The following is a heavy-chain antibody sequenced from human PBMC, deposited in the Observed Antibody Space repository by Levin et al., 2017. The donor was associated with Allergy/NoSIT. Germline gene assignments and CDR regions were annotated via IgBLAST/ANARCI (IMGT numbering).Heavy chain of an antibody. D-gene: IGHD2-21*01. Sequence: GSLRLSCAVSGGSISGSNWWRWVRQPPGKGLGWIGQFYHSGSTNYNPSLKSRVTMSVDKSKNQFSLNLNSVTAADTAVYYCARNARGCGDDCNHNWLGPWGQGTLVTVSS. CDR2: FYHSGST. J-gene: IGHJ5*02. CDR3: ARNARGCGDDCNHNWLGP. V-gene: IGHV4-4*02. CDR1: GGSISGSNW.